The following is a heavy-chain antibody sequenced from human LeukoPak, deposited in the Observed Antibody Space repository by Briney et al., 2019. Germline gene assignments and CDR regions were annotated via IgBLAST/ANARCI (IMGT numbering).Heavy chain of an antibody. D-gene: IGHD3-10*01. V-gene: IGHV4-39*07. CDR2: INHSGST. J-gene: IGHJ6*03. CDR3: ARRRTGITMVRGLFLYMDV. CDR1: GGSISSGSYY. Sequence: SQTLSLTCTVSGGSISSGSYYWSWIRQPPGKGLEWIGEINHSGSTNYNPSLKSRVTISVDTSKNQFSLKLSSVTAADTAVYYCARRRTGITMVRGLFLYMDVWGKGTTVTVSS.